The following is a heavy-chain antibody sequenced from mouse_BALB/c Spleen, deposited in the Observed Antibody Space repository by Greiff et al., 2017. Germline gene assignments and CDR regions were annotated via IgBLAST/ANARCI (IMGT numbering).Heavy chain of an antibody. V-gene: IGHV1S81*02. CDR2: INPSNGGT. CDR1: GYTFTSYY. CDR3: TRGKYGNLYAMDY. D-gene: IGHD2-10*02. J-gene: IGHJ4*01. Sequence: QVQLQQPGAELVKPGASVKLSCKASGYTFTSYYMYWMKQRPGQGLEWIGGINPSNGGTNFNEKFKSKATLTVDKSSSTAYMQLSSLTPEDSAVYYCTRGKYGNLYAMDYWGQGTSVTVSS.